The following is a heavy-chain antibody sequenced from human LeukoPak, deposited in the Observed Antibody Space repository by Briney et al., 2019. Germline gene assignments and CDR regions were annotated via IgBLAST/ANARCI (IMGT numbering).Heavy chain of an antibody. V-gene: IGHV3-30-3*01. CDR1: GFTFSSYA. CDR2: ISYDGSNK. Sequence: PGGSLRLSCAASGFTFSSYAMHWVRQAPGKGLEWVAVISYDGSNKYYADSVKGRFTISRDNSKNTLYLQVNSLRAEDTAVYYCARGDSSGYSIWYYYYGMDVWGQGTTVTVSS. D-gene: IGHD3-22*01. CDR3: ARGDSSGYSIWYYYYGMDV. J-gene: IGHJ6*02.